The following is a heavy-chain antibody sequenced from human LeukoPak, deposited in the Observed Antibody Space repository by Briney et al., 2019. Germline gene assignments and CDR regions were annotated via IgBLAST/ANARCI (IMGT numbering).Heavy chain of an antibody. V-gene: IGHV3-23*01. D-gene: IGHD4-17*01. CDR3: AKVATVTPHAEYYFDY. CDR1: GFTVSSNY. CDR2: ISGSGGST. Sequence: GGSLRLSCAASGFTVSSNYMSWVRQAPGKGLEWVSAISGSGGSTYYADSVKGRFTISRDNSKNTLYLQMNSLRAEDTAVYYCAKVATVTPHAEYYFDYWGQGTLVTVSS. J-gene: IGHJ4*02.